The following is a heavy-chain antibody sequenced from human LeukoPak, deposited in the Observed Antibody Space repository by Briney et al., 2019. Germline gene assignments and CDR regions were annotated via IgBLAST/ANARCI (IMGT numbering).Heavy chain of an antibody. CDR1: GFTFDDYA. Sequence: GGSVRLSCAASGFTFDDYAMHWVRQAPGRGLDWVSCISWNSGSIGYADSVKGRFTISRDNAKNSLYLQMNSLRAEDTALYYCAKDGGGGATIDAHAFDIWGQGTMDTVSS. CDR3: AKDGGGGATIDAHAFDI. J-gene: IGHJ3*02. V-gene: IGHV3-9*01. CDR2: ISWNSGSI. D-gene: IGHD1-26*01.